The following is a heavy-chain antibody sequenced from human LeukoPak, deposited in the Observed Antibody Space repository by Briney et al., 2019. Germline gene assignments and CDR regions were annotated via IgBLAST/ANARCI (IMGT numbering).Heavy chain of an antibody. V-gene: IGHV3-30*03. CDR3: ARGRDLFDY. CDR2: ISYDGSNK. J-gene: IGHJ4*02. Sequence: GGSLRLSCAASGFTFSSYWMYWVRQAPGKGLEWVAVISYDGSNKYYADSVKGRFTISRDNSKNTLYLQMNSLRAEDTAVYYCARGRDLFDYWGQGTLVTVSS. CDR1: GFTFSSYW. D-gene: IGHD5-24*01.